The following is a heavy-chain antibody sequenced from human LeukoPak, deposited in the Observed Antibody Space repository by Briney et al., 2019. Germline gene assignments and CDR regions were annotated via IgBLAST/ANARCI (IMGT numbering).Heavy chain of an antibody. J-gene: IGHJ6*04. Sequence: GGSLRLSCAASGFTFSSYEMNRVRQAPGKGLEWVSYISSSGSTIYYADSVKGRFTISRDNAKNSLYLQMNSLRAEDTAVYYCAELGITMVGGVWGKGTTVTISS. D-gene: IGHD3-10*02. CDR2: ISSSGSTI. V-gene: IGHV3-48*03. CDR1: GFTFSSYE. CDR3: AELGITMVGGV.